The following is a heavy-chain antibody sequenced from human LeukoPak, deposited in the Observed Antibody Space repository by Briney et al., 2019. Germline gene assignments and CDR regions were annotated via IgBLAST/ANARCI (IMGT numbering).Heavy chain of an antibody. CDR3: ARGLRHLGGGYGGNSIYYFDY. J-gene: IGHJ4*02. CDR1: GYTFTSYD. D-gene: IGHD4-23*01. CDR2: MNPNSGNT. V-gene: IGHV1-8*01. Sequence: ASVKVSCKASGYTFTSYDMNWVRQATGQGLEWMGWMNPNSGNTGYAQKFQGRVTMTRNTSISTAYMELSSLRSEDTAVYYCARGLRHLGGGYGGNSIYYFDYWGQGTLVTVSS.